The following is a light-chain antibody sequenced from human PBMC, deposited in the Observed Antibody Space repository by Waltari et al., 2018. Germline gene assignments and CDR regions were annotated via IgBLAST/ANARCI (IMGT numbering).Light chain of an antibody. CDR2: HAS. J-gene: IGKJ1*01. V-gene: IGKV3-20*01. Sequence: EIVLTQSPCTLSLSPGERATLSCRASQSISKYLAWYQQKPGQAPRLLIYHASSRPAGIPDRFSGSGSGTDFSLSISRLEPEDFAVYYCQHYESFPVTFGQGTKVEIK. CDR3: QHYESFPVT. CDR1: QSISKY.